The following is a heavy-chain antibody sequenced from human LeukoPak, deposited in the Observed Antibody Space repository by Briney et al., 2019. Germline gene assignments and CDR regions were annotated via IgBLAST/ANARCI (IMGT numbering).Heavy chain of an antibody. J-gene: IGHJ4*02. CDR1: GGSISNYY. CDR3: ARQYRSSSFFDY. D-gene: IGHD6-6*01. Sequence: SETLSLTCTVSGGSISNYYWSWIRQPPGKGLEWIGYIYTSGTTNYNPSLKSRVTISVDTSKNQFSLRLSSVTAADTAVYYCARQYRSSSFFDYWGQGTLVTVSS. CDR2: IYTSGTT. V-gene: IGHV4-4*09.